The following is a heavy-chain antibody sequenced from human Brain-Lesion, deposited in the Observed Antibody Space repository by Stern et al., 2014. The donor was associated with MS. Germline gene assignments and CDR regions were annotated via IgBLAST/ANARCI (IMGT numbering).Heavy chain of an antibody. J-gene: IGHJ4*02. Sequence: DQLVESGGGVVQPGTSLRLSCAASGFTFSSYGMHWVRQAPGTGLEWVALAWYDGSTAYYTNSVKGRFPISRDNSKNTLSLQMNSLTAEDTAVYYCARGHIPYAYNYLFDYWGQGTLVTVSS. CDR2: AWYDGSTA. V-gene: IGHV3-33*01. CDR1: GFTFSSYG. CDR3: ARGHIPYAYNYLFDY. D-gene: IGHD5-24*01.